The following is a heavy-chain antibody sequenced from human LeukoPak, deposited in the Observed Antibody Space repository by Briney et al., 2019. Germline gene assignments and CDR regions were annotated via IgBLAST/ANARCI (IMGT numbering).Heavy chain of an antibody. CDR2: IYYSGNT. CDR3: ARHYYDILTGYTPFDC. V-gene: IGHV4-59*08. CDR1: GGPISSYY. J-gene: IGHJ4*02. D-gene: IGHD3-9*01. Sequence: SETLSLTCTVSGGPISSYYWSWLRQPPGKGLEWIRHIYYSGNTNYNPSLKSRVTISVDTSKNQFSLKLSSVTAADTAVYYCARHYYDILTGYTPFDCGGQGTLVTVSS.